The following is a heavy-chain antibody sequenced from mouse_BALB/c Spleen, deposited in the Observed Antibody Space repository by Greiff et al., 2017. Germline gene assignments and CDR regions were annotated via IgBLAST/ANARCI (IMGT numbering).Heavy chain of an antibody. Sequence: EVKLVESGGGLVKPGGSLKLSCAASGFAFSSYDMSWVRQTPEKRLEWVAYISSGGGSTYYPDTVKGRFTISRDNAKNTLYLQMSSLKSEDTAMYYCARLLLRPGYFDYWGQGTTLTVSS. CDR2: ISSGGGST. D-gene: IGHD1-2*01. J-gene: IGHJ2*01. CDR3: ARLLLRPGYFDY. CDR1: GFAFSSYD. V-gene: IGHV5-12-1*01.